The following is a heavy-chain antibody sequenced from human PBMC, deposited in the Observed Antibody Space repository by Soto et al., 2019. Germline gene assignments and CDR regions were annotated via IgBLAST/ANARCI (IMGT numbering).Heavy chain of an antibody. V-gene: IGHV2-5*01. Sequence: SGPTLVNPTDTLTLTCTLSGLSLSTSGVGVGWIRQPPGKALEWLALIYWNDEKRYSPSLKSRLTISKDTSKNQVVLTMTNMDPVNTATYYCAHDCSGYTTSPYWFDPWGQGIMVTVSS. D-gene: IGHD6-13*01. CDR2: IYWNDEK. CDR1: GLSLSTSGVG. J-gene: IGHJ5*02. CDR3: AHDCSGYTTSPYWFDP.